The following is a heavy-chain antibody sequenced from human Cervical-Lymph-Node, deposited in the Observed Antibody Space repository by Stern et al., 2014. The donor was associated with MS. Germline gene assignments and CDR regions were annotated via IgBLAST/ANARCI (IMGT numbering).Heavy chain of an antibody. CDR3: AGPAPLD. J-gene: IGHJ4*02. Sequence: QVQLVQSGAELKKPGSSVKVSCKASGGSLSTYTITWVRQAPGQGLEWMGRIIPALNVANYAQKLQGRLTITADKSTSTAYMEMSSLRSDDTAVYYCAGPAPLDWGQGTLVTVSS. CDR2: IIPALNVA. D-gene: IGHD2-2*01. V-gene: IGHV1-69*02. CDR1: GGSLSTYT.